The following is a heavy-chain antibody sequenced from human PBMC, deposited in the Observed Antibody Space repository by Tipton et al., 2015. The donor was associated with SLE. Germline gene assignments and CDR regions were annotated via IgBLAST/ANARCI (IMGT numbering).Heavy chain of an antibody. CDR1: GGSISSHY. J-gene: IGHJ4*02. D-gene: IGHD5-18*01. Sequence: TLSLTCTVSGGSISSHYWSWIRQPPGKGLEWIGYIYYTGSTNYNPSLKSRVTMAIDTSKNQFSLKLNSVTAADTALYYCARQRGYSYVDYWGQGTLVTVSS. CDR2: IYYTGST. V-gene: IGHV4-59*11. CDR3: ARQRGYSYVDY.